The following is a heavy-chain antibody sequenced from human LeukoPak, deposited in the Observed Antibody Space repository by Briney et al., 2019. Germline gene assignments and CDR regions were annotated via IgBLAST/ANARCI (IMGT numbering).Heavy chain of an antibody. CDR1: GGSISSYY. D-gene: IGHD3-10*01. V-gene: IGHV4-59*01. J-gene: IGHJ3*02. CDR3: AREMGPFGQGAFDI. CDR2: IHYSGST. Sequence: NPSETLSLTCTVSGGSISSYYWSWIRQPPGKGLEWIGYIHYSGSTNYNPSLKSRLTISVDTSRNQFSLKLSSVTAADTAVYYCAREMGPFGQGAFDIWGQGTMVTVS.